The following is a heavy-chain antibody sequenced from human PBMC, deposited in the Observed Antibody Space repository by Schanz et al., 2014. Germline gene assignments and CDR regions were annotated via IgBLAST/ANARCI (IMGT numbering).Heavy chain of an antibody. J-gene: IGHJ4*02. CDR1: ASAAANYY. Sequence: EVQLVASGGGLVQPGDPLRLSPAPSASAAANYYMRCVRQAPGRGLEWAALIFTDGRTYYADSVKGRFTISRVSSKNTLFLQMNSLRTEDTAVYYCARLDPYCRSGACARAFDFWGEGTLVTVGS. CDR3: ARLDPYCRSGACARAFDF. D-gene: IGHD2-15*01. CDR2: IFTDGRT. V-gene: IGHV3-66*02.